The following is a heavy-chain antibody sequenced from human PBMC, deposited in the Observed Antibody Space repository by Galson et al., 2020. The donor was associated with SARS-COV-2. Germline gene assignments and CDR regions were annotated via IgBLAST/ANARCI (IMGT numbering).Heavy chain of an antibody. CDR3: ARGKLGEYIWGSYRYYFDY. CDR2: INHSGST. J-gene: IGHJ4*02. CDR1: GGSFSGYY. Sequence: SETLSLTCAVYGGSFSGYYWSWIRQPPGKGLEWIAEINHSGSTNYRPSLKSRVTISVDTSKNQFSLRLTSVTAADTAVYYCARGKLGEYIWGSYRYYFDYWGQGNVVTVSS. V-gene: IGHV4-34*01. D-gene: IGHD3-16*02.